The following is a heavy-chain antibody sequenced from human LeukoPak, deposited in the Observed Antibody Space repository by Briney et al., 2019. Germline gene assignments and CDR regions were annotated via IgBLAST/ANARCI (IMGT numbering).Heavy chain of an antibody. CDR3: ARAPRYCSGGSCYLDYYYYGMDV. CDR1: GGSISSYY. V-gene: IGHV4-59*01. Sequence: SETLSLTCTVSGGSISSYYWSWIRQPPGKGLEWIGYIYYSGSTNYNPSLKSRVTISVDTSKNQFSLKLSSVTAADTAVYYCARAPRYCSGGSCYLDYYYYGMDVWGQGTTVTVSS. CDR2: IYYSGST. D-gene: IGHD2-15*01. J-gene: IGHJ6*02.